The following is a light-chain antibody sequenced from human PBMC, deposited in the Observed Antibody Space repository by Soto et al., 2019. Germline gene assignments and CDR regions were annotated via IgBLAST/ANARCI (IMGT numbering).Light chain of an antibody. CDR1: ESISSY. CDR3: QQTFTTPIT. J-gene: IGKJ5*01. V-gene: IGKV1-39*01. CDR2: AAY. Sequence: DIQMTQSPSSLFAFVGGSVTITCRASESISSYLNLYQQKPGKSPDLLIYAAYSLQSGVTSRFRGSGSGPDFTLTITSLQPEDFATYYCQQTFTTPITVGQGTRLDI.